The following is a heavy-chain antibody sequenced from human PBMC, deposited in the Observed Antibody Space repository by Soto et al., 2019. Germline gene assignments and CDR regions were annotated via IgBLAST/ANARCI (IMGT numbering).Heavy chain of an antibody. V-gene: IGHV3-23*01. J-gene: IGHJ6*03. Sequence: GGSLRLSCAASGFTFSGYAMSWVRQAPGEGLEWVSVISGGGTSTYYADSVEGRFTISRDNSENTLYLQMNSLRAEDTAVYYCAKDRKSSTPSYMDVWGKGTTVTVSS. CDR3: AKDRKSSTPSYMDV. CDR1: GFTFSGYA. D-gene: IGHD6-13*01. CDR2: ISGGGTST.